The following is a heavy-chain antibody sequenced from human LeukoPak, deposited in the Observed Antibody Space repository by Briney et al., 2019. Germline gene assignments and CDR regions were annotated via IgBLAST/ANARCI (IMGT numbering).Heavy chain of an antibody. Sequence: PSETLSLTCTVSGGSLSSYYWSWTRQPPGKGLEWIGHISYSGNTNYKPSLKSRVTISVDTSKNQFSLKLSSVTAADTAVYYCARDHSSSWSYFDYWGQGTLVTVSS. CDR3: ARDHSSSWSYFDY. D-gene: IGHD6-13*01. V-gene: IGHV4-59*01. CDR1: GGSLSSYY. J-gene: IGHJ4*02. CDR2: ISYSGNT.